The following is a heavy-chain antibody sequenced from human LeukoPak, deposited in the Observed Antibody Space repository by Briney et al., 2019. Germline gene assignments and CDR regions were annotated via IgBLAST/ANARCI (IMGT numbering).Heavy chain of an antibody. CDR2: VSSTSSTI. V-gene: IGHV3-48*02. D-gene: IGHD3-10*01. CDR1: GFTFSSYS. Sequence: TGGSLRLSCAASGFTFSSYSMNWVRQAPGKGLEWLSYVSSTSSTIYYADSVKGRFAISRDNAKNSLYLQMNSLRDEDTAVYYCASSLRTDYWGQGTLVTVSS. J-gene: IGHJ4*02. CDR3: ASSLRTDY.